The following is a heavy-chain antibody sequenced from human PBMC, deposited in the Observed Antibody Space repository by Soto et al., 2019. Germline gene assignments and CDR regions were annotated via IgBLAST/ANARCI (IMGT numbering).Heavy chain of an antibody. CDR2: IMPILGIA. Sequence: QVQLVQSGAEVKKPGSSVKVSCKASGGTFSSYTISWVRQAPGQGLEWMGRIMPILGIANYAQKFQGRVTITADKSTSTAYMELSSLRSEDTAVYYCARDRSDCSGGSCYSSDYYYYMDVWGKGTTVTVSS. J-gene: IGHJ6*03. CDR1: GGTFSSYT. CDR3: ARDRSDCSGGSCYSSDYYYYMDV. D-gene: IGHD2-15*01. V-gene: IGHV1-69*08.